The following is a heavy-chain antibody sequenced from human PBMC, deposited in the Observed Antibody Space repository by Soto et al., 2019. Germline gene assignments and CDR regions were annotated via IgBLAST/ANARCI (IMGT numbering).Heavy chain of an antibody. J-gene: IGHJ4*02. V-gene: IGHV1-69*13. CDR3: ATSYGDYDFDY. CDR1: GGTFSSYA. CDR2: IIPIFGTA. Sequence: ASVKVSCKAAGGTFSSYAISWVRQAPGQGLEWMGGIIPIFGTANYAQKFQGRVTITADESTSTAYMELSSLRSEDTAVYYCATSYGDYDFDYWGQGTLVTVSS. D-gene: IGHD4-17*01.